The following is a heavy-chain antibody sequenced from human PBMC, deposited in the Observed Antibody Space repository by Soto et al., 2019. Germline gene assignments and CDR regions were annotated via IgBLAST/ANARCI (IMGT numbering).Heavy chain of an antibody. D-gene: IGHD3-16*01. CDR2: IIGTGGRT. J-gene: IGHJ4*02. CDR3: AKDRVESGLGEVDY. Sequence: EVQLLESGGGLAQPGGTLRLSCAASGFTFTSYAMSWVRQAPGKGLEWVSGIIGTGGRTYYADSVKGRFTISRDNSKNTLYLQMNSLRAEDTAVYYCAKDRVESGLGEVDYWGQGTLVTVSS. V-gene: IGHV3-23*01. CDR1: GFTFTSYA.